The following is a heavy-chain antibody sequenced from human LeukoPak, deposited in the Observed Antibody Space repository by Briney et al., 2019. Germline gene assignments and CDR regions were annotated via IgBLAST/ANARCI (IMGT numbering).Heavy chain of an antibody. J-gene: IGHJ3*02. V-gene: IGHV3-48*03. CDR1: GFTFSSYE. D-gene: IGHD1-26*01. CDR2: ISSSGRTI. Sequence: GGSLRLSCAASGFTFSSYEMNWVRQAPGKGLEWVSYISSSGRTIYYADSVKGRFTISRDDAKNSLYLQMNSLRAEDTAVYYCARDSPDSGSYPDAFDIWGQGTMVTVSS. CDR3: ARDSPDSGSYPDAFDI.